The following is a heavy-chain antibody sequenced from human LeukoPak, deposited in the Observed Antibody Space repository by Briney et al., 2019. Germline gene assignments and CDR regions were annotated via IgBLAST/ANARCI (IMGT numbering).Heavy chain of an antibody. CDR3: ARGMESGYCSSTSCQGDAFDI. J-gene: IGHJ3*02. CDR2: ISAYNGNT. V-gene: IGHV1-18*01. D-gene: IGHD2-2*01. CDR1: GYTFTSCG. Sequence: ASVKVSCKASGYTFTSCGISWVRQAPGQGLEWMGWISAYNGNTNYAQKLQGRVTMTTDTSTSTAYMELRSLRSDDTAVYYCARGMESGYCSSTSCQGDAFDIWGQGTMVTVSS.